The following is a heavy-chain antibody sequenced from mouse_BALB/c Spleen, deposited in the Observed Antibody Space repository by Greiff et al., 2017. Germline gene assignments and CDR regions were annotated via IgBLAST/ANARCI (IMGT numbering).Heavy chain of an antibody. CDR3: ARDGSSLYAMDY. D-gene: IGHD1-1*01. J-gene: IGHJ4*01. Sequence: VQLQQSGPSLVKPSQTLSLTCSVTGDSITSCYWNWIRKFPGNKLEYMGYISYSGSTYYNPSLKSRISITRDTSKNQYYLQLNSVTTEDTATYYCARDGSSLYAMDYWGQGTSVTVSS. CDR1: GDSITSCY. CDR2: ISYSGST. V-gene: IGHV3-8*02.